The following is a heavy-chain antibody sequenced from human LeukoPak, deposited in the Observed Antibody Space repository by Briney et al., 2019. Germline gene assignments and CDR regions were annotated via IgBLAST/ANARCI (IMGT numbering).Heavy chain of an antibody. CDR2: ISPSGGST. D-gene: IGHD4-17*01. Sequence: ASVKVSCKAFGYTFTSNYMHWVRQAPGQGPEWMGVISPSGGSTTYAQKFQGRVTLTRDMSTSTDYLELSSLRSEDTAVYYCARSGGPWGYGDYFDYWGQGTLVTVSS. CDR1: GYTFTSNY. V-gene: IGHV1-46*01. J-gene: IGHJ4*02. CDR3: ARSGGPWGYGDYFDY.